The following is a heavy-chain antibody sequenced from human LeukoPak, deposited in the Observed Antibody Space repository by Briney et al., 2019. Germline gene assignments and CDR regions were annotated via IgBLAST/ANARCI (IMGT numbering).Heavy chain of an antibody. CDR3: VKDMSVAALAWEFDY. V-gene: IGHV3-30*02. CDR1: TFTFRSFD. J-gene: IGHJ4*02. Sequence: PGESLTLSCAAYTFTFRSFDMHWVRQAPGKGLEWVAFIRYDGSNKYYVGSVKGRFTISRDNAKNSLYLQMNSLRVEDTAFYYCVKDMSVAALAWEFDYWGQGTLVTVSS. CDR2: IRYDGSNK. D-gene: IGHD6-19*01.